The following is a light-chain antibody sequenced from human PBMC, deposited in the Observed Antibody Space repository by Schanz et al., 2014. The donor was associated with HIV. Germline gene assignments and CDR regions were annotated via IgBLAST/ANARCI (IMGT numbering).Light chain of an antibody. CDR2: EVS. CDR1: SSDVGGYNY. J-gene: IGLJ3*02. CDR3: SSYAGSNNSWV. V-gene: IGLV2-8*01. Sequence: QSALTQPPSASGSPGQSVTISCTGTSSDVGGYNYVSWYQQHPGKAPKLMIYEVSKRPSGVPDRFSGSKSGNTASLTVSGIQAEDEADYYCSSYAGSNNSWVFGGGTKLTVL.